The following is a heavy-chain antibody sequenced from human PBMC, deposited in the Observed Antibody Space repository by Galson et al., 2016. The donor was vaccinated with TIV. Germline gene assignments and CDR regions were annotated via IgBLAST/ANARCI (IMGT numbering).Heavy chain of an antibody. D-gene: IGHD3-22*01. Sequence: PALVKPTQTLTLTCTFSGFSLSDSGMCVTWIRQPPGKALEWLARIDWDDDIYYTYRTSLKTRLTISKDTSKNRVVLTLTNVDPGDTDTYYCARISGYYVNSGYYIPSNFYYWGQGTLVTVSS. CDR2: IDWDDDI. CDR3: ARISGYYVNSGYYIPSNFYY. CDR1: GFSLSDSGMC. J-gene: IGHJ4*02. V-gene: IGHV2-70*11.